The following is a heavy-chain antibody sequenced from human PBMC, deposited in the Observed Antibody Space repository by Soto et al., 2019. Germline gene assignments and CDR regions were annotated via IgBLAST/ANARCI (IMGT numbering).Heavy chain of an antibody. CDR2: IYHSGST. CDR1: SGSISSSNW. Sequence: QVQLQESGPGLVKPSGTLSLTCAVSSGSISSSNWWSWVRQPPGKGLEWIGDIYHSGSTNYNPSLKSRVTISVDKSNHQFSLKLSSVTAADTAVYYCARGRMGDTYCSGGSCYSSSYVDYWGQGTLGTVSS. V-gene: IGHV4-4*02. D-gene: IGHD2-15*01. J-gene: IGHJ4*02. CDR3: ARGRMGDTYCSGGSCYSSSYVDY.